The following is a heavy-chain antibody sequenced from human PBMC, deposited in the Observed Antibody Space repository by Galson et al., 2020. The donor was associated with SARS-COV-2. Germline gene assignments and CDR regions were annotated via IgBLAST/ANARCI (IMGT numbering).Heavy chain of an antibody. V-gene: IGHV3-9*01. J-gene: IGHJ3*02. CDR1: GFTFDDYA. Sequence: GGSLRLSCAASGFTFDDYAMHWVRQAPGKGLEWVSGISWNSGSIGYADSVKGRFTISRDNAKNSLYLQMNSLRAEDTALYYCANSPPDYYDSSGYRAFDIWGQGNGHRLF. D-gene: IGHD3-22*01. CDR2: ISWNSGSI. CDR3: ANSPPDYYDSSGYRAFDI.